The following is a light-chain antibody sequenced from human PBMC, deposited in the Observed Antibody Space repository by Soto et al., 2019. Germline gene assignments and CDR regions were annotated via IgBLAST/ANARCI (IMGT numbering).Light chain of an antibody. J-gene: IGKJ4*01. Sequence: AIQLTQSPSSLSASVGDRVTITCRASQGISSALAWYQQKPGKAPKLLIYDASSLESGVPSRFSGSGSGTDFTLTISILQPEDVETDYDQQFNSYLPTFGGGTKVEIK. CDR1: QGISSA. V-gene: IGKV1-13*02. CDR2: DAS. CDR3: QQFNSYLPT.